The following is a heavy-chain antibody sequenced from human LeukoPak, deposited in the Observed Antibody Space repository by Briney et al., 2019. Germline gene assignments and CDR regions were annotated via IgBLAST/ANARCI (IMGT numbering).Heavy chain of an antibody. Sequence: PSETLSLTCTVSGGSISSSSYYWGWVRQPPGKGLEWIGGIYYSGSTYYTPSLKSRVTISVDTSKNQFSLKLSSVTAADTAVYYCARHRPKYSSGWYYFDYWGQGTLVTVSS. CDR2: IYYSGST. D-gene: IGHD6-19*01. CDR1: GGSISSSSYY. V-gene: IGHV4-39*01. J-gene: IGHJ4*02. CDR3: ARHRPKYSSGWYYFDY.